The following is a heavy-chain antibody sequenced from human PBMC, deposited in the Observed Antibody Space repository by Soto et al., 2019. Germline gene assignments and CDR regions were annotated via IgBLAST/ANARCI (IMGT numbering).Heavy chain of an antibody. CDR2: IFPADSDT. CDR1: GYSFSTYW. V-gene: IGHV5-51*01. D-gene: IGHD5-12*01. Sequence: GESLKISCKGSGYSFSTYWIAWVRQLPGRGLEWMGTIFPADSDTRYSPSFQGQVTISADKSISTAYLQWSSLKASDIAMYYCAITGYNDPFGYWGQGTLVTVSS. J-gene: IGHJ4*02. CDR3: AITGYNDPFGY.